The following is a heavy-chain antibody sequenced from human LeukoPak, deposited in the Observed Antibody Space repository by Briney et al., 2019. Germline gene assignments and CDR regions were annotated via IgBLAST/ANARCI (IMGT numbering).Heavy chain of an antibody. CDR3: AAQILLCHYY. J-gene: IGHJ4*02. CDR1: GYSISSGYY. V-gene: IGHV4-38-2*02. CDR2: IFYSGTT. D-gene: IGHD2/OR15-2a*01. Sequence: NPSETLSLTCTVSGYSISSGYYWGWIRQPPGKGLEWIGTIFYSGTTYYNPSLKSRVTISVDTSKSQFSLNLTSVTAADTAVYYCAAQILLCHYYWGQGTLVTVSS.